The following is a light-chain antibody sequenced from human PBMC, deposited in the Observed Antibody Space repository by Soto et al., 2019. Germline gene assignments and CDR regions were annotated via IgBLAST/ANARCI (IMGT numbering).Light chain of an antibody. CDR2: ETS. J-gene: IGKJ1*01. V-gene: IGKV1-5*01. Sequence: DIQMTQSPSTLSASVGDRVTITCRASQRINIWLAWYQQKPGKAPKLLIYETSSLEGGVPSRFSGSGSGTEFTLTISSLQPDDFATYYCQQYSNYFWTFGQGTKVDTK. CDR1: QRINIW. CDR3: QQYSNYFWT.